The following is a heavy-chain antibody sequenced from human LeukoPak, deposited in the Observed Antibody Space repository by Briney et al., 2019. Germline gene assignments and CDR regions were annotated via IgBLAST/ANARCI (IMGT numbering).Heavy chain of an antibody. D-gene: IGHD7-27*01. Sequence: SETLSLTCTVSGGSVSSGSYYWSWIQQPPGKGLEWIAYIYNSGSTNYNPSLKSRVTISLDTSKNQFSLKLSSVTPADTAVYYCARGRLPLGAFDIWGQGTVVTVSS. J-gene: IGHJ3*02. CDR1: GGSVSSGSYY. CDR3: ARGRLPLGAFDI. CDR2: IYNSGST. V-gene: IGHV4-61*01.